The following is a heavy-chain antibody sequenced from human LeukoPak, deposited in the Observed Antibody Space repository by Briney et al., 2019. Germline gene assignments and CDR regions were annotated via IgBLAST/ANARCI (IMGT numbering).Heavy chain of an antibody. D-gene: IGHD5-12*01. J-gene: IGHJ3*02. CDR1: VYTFTGYY. CDR3: ARDYLKHLGGYDIHDAFDI. Sequence: PSVNLPYNASVYTFTGYYMHWAPHPPTQGLEWMGRKNPNSGGTNYAQKSQGRVTMTRDTSISTAYMELSRLRSDDTAVYYCARDYLKHLGGYDIHDAFDIWGQGTMVTVYS. CDR2: KNPNSGGT. V-gene: IGHV1-2*06.